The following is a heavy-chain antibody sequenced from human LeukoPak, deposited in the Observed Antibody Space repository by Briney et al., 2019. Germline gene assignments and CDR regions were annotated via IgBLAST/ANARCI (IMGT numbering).Heavy chain of an antibody. CDR2: IYHSGST. J-gene: IGHJ4*02. CDR1: GGSISRSGYY. Sequence: SETLSLTCSVSGGSISRSGYYWGWIRQPPGKGLEWIGNIYHSGSTYYSPSLKSRVTISVDTSKNQFSLKVNSVTAADTAMYYCHGSGGFYPFDYWGQGTLVTVSS. CDR3: HGSGGFYPFDY. V-gene: IGHV4-39*01. D-gene: IGHD2-15*01.